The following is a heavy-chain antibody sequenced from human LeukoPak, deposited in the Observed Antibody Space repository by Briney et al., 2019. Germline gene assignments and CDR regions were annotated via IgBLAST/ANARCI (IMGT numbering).Heavy chain of an antibody. CDR1: GFTFSSYA. D-gene: IGHD5-18*01. CDR3: ARVQGRYSYGSGFDS. Sequence: GRSLRLSCAASGFTFSSYAMHWVRQAPGKGLEWVAVISYDGSNKYYADSVKGRFTISRDNSKNTLYLQMNSLRAEDTAVCYCARVQGRYSYGSGFDSWGQGTLVTVSS. V-gene: IGHV3-30*04. CDR2: ISYDGSNK. J-gene: IGHJ4*02.